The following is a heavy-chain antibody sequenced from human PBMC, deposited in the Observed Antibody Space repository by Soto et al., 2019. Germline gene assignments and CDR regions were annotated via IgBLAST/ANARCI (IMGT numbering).Heavy chain of an antibody. D-gene: IGHD4-17*01. Sequence: GGSLRLSCAASGFTFSSYAMHWVRQAPGKGLEWVAVISYDGSNKYYADSVKGRFTISRDNSKNTLYLQMNSLRAEDTAVYYCARSTTVTPPYYYYGMDVWGQGTTVTVSS. CDR2: ISYDGSNK. J-gene: IGHJ6*02. V-gene: IGHV3-30-3*01. CDR3: ARSTTVTPPYYYYGMDV. CDR1: GFTFSSYA.